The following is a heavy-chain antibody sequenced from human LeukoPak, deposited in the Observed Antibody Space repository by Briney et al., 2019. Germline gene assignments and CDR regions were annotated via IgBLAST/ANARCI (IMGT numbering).Heavy chain of an antibody. CDR1: GGSFSGYY. D-gene: IGHD2-2*01. CDR3: ARRSDIVVVPAAPPAAFDP. Sequence: SETLSLTCAVYGGSFSGYYWSWIRQPPGKGLEWIGEINHSGSTNYNPSLKSRATISVDTSKNQFSLKLSSVTAADTAVYYCARRSDIVVVPAAPPAAFDPWGQGTLVTVSS. V-gene: IGHV4-34*01. CDR2: INHSGST. J-gene: IGHJ5*02.